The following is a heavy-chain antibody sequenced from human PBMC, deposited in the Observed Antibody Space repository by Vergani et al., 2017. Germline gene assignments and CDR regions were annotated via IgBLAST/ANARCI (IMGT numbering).Heavy chain of an antibody. Sequence: QVQLQQWGAGLLKPSETLSLTCAVYGGSFSGYYWSWIRQPPGKGLEWIGEINHSGSTNYNPSLKSRVTISVDTSKNQFSLKLSSVTAADTAVYYCASSPSYSVSGGTQRWGQGTLVTVSS. CDR2: INHSGST. J-gene: IGHJ4*02. V-gene: IGHV4-34*01. D-gene: IGHD1/OR15-1a*01. CDR3: ASSPSYSVSGGTQR. CDR1: GGSFSGYY.